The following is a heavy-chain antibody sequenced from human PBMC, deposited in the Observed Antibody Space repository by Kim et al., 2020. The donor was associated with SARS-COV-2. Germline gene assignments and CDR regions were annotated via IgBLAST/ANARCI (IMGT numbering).Heavy chain of an antibody. CDR3: ARAFVIAVAGFDY. V-gene: IGHV1-3*01. D-gene: IGHD6-19*01. Sequence: YSQKFQGRVTITRDTSASTAYMELSSLRSEDTSVYYCARAFVIAVAGFDYWGQGTLVTVSS. J-gene: IGHJ4*02.